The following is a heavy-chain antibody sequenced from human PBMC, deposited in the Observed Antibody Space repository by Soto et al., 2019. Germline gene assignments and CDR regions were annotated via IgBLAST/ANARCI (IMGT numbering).Heavy chain of an antibody. CDR3: ARHEGSGGSYPAEFDY. V-gene: IGHV4-39*01. CDR1: GGSISSSSYY. D-gene: IGHD1-26*01. Sequence: SETLSLTCTVSGGSISSSSYYWGWIRQPPGKGLEWIGSIYYSGSTYYNPSLKSRVTISVDTSKNQFSLKLSSVTAADTAVYYCARHEGSGGSYPAEFDYWGQGTLVTVSS. J-gene: IGHJ4*02. CDR2: IYYSGST.